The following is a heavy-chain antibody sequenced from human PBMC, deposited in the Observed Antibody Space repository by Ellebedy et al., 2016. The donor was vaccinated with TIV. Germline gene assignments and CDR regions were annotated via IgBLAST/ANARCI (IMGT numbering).Heavy chain of an antibody. CDR3: ARTSTSLYYSPFDF. Sequence: MPSETLSLTCAVSGYSINSDIYWGWLRQPPGKGREWNGLIYYTGGTFYNSSLNSRLTMSVDTSTNQFSLKLTSVTAADTTVYYCARTSTSLYYSPFDFWGPGTLVTVSS. J-gene: IGHJ4*02. CDR1: GYSINSDIY. CDR2: IYYTGGT. V-gene: IGHV4-38-2*01. D-gene: IGHD2/OR15-2a*01.